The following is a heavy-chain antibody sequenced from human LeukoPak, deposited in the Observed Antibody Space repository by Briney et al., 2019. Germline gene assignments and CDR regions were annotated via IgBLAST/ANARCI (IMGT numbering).Heavy chain of an antibody. D-gene: IGHD3-22*01. CDR1: GGSISSYY. J-gene: IGHJ4*02. CDR2: IYTSGST. V-gene: IGHV4-4*07. Sequence: SETLSLTCTVSGGSISSYYWSWIRQPAGKGLEWIGRIYTSGSTNYNPSLKSRVTMSVDTSKNQFSLKLSSVTAADTAVYYCAREHDSSGYLYYFDYWGQGTLVTVSS. CDR3: AREHDSSGYLYYFDY.